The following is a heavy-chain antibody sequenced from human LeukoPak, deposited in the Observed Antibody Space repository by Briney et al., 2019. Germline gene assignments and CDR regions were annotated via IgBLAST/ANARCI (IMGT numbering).Heavy chain of an antibody. CDR1: GGSISSGSYY. V-gene: IGHV4-61*02. Sequence: SETLSLTCTVSGGSISSGSYYWSWIRQPAGKGLEWIGRIYTSGSTNYNLSLKSRVTISVDTSKNQFSLKLSSVTAADTAVYYCARGGYYYDSRGGTFDIWGQGTMVTVSS. D-gene: IGHD3-22*01. CDR3: ARGGYYYDSRGGTFDI. CDR2: IYTSGST. J-gene: IGHJ3*02.